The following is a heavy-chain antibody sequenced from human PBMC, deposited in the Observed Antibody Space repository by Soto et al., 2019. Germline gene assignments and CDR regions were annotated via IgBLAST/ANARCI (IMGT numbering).Heavy chain of an antibody. J-gene: IGHJ6*02. V-gene: IGHV1-69*06. CDR2: VIPIFGTA. CDR1: GGTFSSYA. D-gene: IGHD1-26*01. CDR3: ARDFSGSYYTVHYYGMDV. Sequence: SVKVSCKASGGTFSSYAISWVRQAPGQGLEWMGGVIPIFGTANYAQKFQGRVTITADKSTSTAYMELSSLRSEDTAVYYCARDFSGSYYTVHYYGMDVWGQGTTVTVSS.